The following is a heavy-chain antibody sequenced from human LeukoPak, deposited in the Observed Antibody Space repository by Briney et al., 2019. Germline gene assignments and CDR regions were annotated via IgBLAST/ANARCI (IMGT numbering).Heavy chain of an antibody. D-gene: IGHD2-15*01. CDR3: AREREDGEYCSGGSCYLRDYYYYYMDV. V-gene: IGHV4-38-2*02. Sequence: SETLSLTCTVSGYSISSGYYWGWIRQPPGKGLEWIGNIYHSGNTYYNPSLKSRVIMSVDTSKNQFSLKLSSVTAADTAVYYCAREREDGEYCSGGSCYLRDYYYYYMDVWGKGTTVTISS. CDR1: GYSISSGYY. CDR2: IYHSGNT. J-gene: IGHJ6*03.